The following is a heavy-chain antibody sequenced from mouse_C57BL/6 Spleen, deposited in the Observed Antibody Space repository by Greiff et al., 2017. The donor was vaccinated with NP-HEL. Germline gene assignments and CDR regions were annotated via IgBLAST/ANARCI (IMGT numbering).Heavy chain of an antibody. CDR3: ARITTVVAYYAMDY. Sequence: EVKLMESGGGLVKPGGSLKLSCAASGFTFSDYGMHWVRQAPEKGLEWVAYISSGSSTIYYAETVKGRFTISRDNAKNTLFLQMTSLRSEDTAMYYCARITTVVAYYAMDYWGQGTSVTVSS. CDR1: GFTFSDYG. J-gene: IGHJ4*01. V-gene: IGHV5-17*01. D-gene: IGHD1-1*01. CDR2: ISSGSSTI.